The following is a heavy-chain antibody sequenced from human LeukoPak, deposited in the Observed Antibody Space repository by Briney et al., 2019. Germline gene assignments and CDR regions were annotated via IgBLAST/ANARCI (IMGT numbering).Heavy chain of an antibody. CDR3: ARDHGGDSRTFDY. CDR2: IYYSGST. Sequence: PSETLSLTCTVSGGSISNIDNYWGWIRQPPGKGLEWIGIIYYSGSTYYNPSLKSRVTISVDTSKNQYSLKVSSVTAADTAVYYCARDHGGDSRTFDYWGQGSLVTVSS. V-gene: IGHV4-39*02. CDR1: GGSISNIDNY. J-gene: IGHJ4*02. D-gene: IGHD4-23*01.